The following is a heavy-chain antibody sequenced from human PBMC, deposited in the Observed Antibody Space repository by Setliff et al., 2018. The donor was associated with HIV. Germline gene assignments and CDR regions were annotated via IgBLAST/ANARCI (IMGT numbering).Heavy chain of an antibody. CDR3: ARASSDIPGVDSNYSDD. V-gene: IGHV4-61*02. D-gene: IGHD2-2*01. CDR2: IYTSGP. CDR1: GDSISSGSNY. Sequence: PSETLSLTCTVSGDSISSGSNYWSWIRQPAGKGLEWIGRIYTSGPRYNPSLENRVTISVYTSKSQFFLMLSSVTAADTAVYYCARASSDIPGVDSNYSDDWGQGTLVTVSS. J-gene: IGHJ4*02.